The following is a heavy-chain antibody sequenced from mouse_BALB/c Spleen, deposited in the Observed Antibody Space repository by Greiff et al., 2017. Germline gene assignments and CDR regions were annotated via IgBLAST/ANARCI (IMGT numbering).Heavy chain of an antibody. CDR3: TRDDSAWFAY. J-gene: IGHJ3*01. V-gene: IGHV1-15*01. CDR1: GYTFTDYE. CDR2: IDPETGGT. Sequence: VQLQQSGAELVRPGASVTLSCKASGYTFTDYEMHWVKQTPVHGLEWIGAIDPETGGTAYNQKFKGKATLTADKSSSTAYMELRSLTSEDSAVYYCTRDDSAWFAYWGQGTLVTVSA. D-gene: IGHD2-4*01.